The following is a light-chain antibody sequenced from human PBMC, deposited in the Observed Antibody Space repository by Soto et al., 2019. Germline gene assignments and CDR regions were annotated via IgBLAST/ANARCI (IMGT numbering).Light chain of an antibody. J-gene: IGKJ5*01. CDR1: QSVSSYS. CDR3: QQYNNWPL. CDR2: GTS. V-gene: IGKV3-20*01. Sequence: ENVLTQSPGTLSLSPGERATLSCRASQSVSSYSLAWYQQKPGQAPRLVMYGTSNRATGIPDRFSGSGSGTDFTLTISRLEPEDFAVYYCQQYNNWPLFGQ.